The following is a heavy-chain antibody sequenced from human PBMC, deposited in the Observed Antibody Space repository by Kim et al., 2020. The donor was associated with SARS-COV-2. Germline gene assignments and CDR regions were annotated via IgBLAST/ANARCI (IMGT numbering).Heavy chain of an antibody. V-gene: IGHV1-18*01. D-gene: IGHD6-13*01. CDR2: ISAYNGKT. CDR1: GYTFTSYG. J-gene: IGHJ4*02. CDR3: ARDLGSSSWPYYFDY. Sequence: ASVKVSCKASGYTFTSYGISWVRRAPGQGLEWMGWISAYNGKTNYAQKLQGRVTMTTDTSTSTAYMELRSLRSDDTAVYYCARDLGSSSWPYYFDYWGQGTLVTVPS.